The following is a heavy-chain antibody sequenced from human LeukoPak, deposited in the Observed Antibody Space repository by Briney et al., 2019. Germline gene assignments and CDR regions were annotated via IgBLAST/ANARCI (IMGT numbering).Heavy chain of an antibody. CDR3: ARVGYYGSRSYRGSILNWFDP. CDR2: INHSGST. J-gene: IGHJ5*02. D-gene: IGHD3-10*01. Sequence: SETLSLTCAVYGGSFSGYYWSWIRQPPGKGLEWIGEINHSGSTNYNPSLKSRVTISVDTSKNQFSLKLSSVTAADTAVYYCARVGYYGSRSYRGSILNWFDPWGQGTLVTVSS. V-gene: IGHV4-34*01. CDR1: GGSFSGYY.